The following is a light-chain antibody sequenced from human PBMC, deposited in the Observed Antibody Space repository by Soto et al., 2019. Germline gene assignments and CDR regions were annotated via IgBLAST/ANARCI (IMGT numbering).Light chain of an antibody. CDR3: QQRSNWLWT. V-gene: IGKV3-11*01. J-gene: IGKJ1*01. Sequence: EIVLTQSPATLSLSPGERATLSCGASQSVSSYLAWYQQKPGQAPRLLIYDASNRATGIPARFSGSGSGTDFPLHISSLEPEDFAVYYCQQRSNWLWTFGQGTKVEIK. CDR1: QSVSSY. CDR2: DAS.